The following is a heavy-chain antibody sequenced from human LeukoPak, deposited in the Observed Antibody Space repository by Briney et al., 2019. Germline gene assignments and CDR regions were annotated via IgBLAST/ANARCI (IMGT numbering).Heavy chain of an antibody. CDR2: ISGSGGST. D-gene: IGHD3-3*01. J-gene: IGHJ4*02. Sequence: PGGSLRLSCAASGFTFSSYAMSWVRQAPGKGLEWVSAISGSGGSTYYADSVKGRFTISRDNSKNTLYLQMNSLRAEDTAVYYCAKDAGESGYPEACLDYWGQGTLVTVSS. CDR1: GFTFSSYA. CDR3: AKDAGESGYPEACLDY. V-gene: IGHV3-23*01.